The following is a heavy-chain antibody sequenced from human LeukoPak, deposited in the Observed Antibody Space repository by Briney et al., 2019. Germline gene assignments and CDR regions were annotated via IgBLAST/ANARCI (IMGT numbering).Heavy chain of an antibody. J-gene: IGHJ4*02. Sequence: GGSLRLSCAASGFTDSSNFMSWVRQAPGKGLEWVSVIYGGGSTYYADSVKGRFTISRDTSKNTLYLQMNSLRAEDTAVYYCASWPGGWYGEDSWGQGTLVTVSS. V-gene: IGHV3-53*01. CDR3: ASWPGGWYGEDS. CDR2: IYGGGST. CDR1: GFTDSSNF. D-gene: IGHD6-19*01.